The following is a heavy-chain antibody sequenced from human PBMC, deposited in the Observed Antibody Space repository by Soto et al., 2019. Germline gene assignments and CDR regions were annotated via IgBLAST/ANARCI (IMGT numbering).Heavy chain of an antibody. J-gene: IGHJ6*02. D-gene: IGHD3-10*01. V-gene: IGHV1-18*01. CDR3: TREGSAPYYYYGMDA. CDR1: GYTFTNYG. CDR2: INVYNGNT. Sequence: GASVKVSCKASGYTFTNYGISWVRQAPGQGLEWMGWINVYNGNTKYAQKVQGRVTMTTDTSTSTAYMELSSLRSDDTAIYYCTREGSAPYYYYGMDAWGQGTTVTVSS.